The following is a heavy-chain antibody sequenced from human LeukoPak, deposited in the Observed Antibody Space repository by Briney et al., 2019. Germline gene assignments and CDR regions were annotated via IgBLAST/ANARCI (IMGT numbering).Heavy chain of an antibody. D-gene: IGHD1-26*01. CDR2: ISYDGSNK. CDR1: GFTFSSYA. CDR3: ARDRVVGATTYFQH. Sequence: PGGSLRLSCAASGFTFSSYAMHCVRHAPGKGRECVAVISYDGSNKYYADSVKGRFTISRDNSKNTPYLQMNSLRAEDTAVYYCARDRVVGATTYFQHWGQGTLVTVSS. J-gene: IGHJ1*01. V-gene: IGHV3-30*01.